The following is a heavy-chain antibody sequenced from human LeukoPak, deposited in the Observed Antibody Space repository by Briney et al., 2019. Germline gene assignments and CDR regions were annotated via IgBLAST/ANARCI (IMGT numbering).Heavy chain of an antibody. CDR1: GFTFSNYW. CDR3: ARNMYGDYNNYYYYYAMDV. J-gene: IGHJ6*02. D-gene: IGHD4-17*01. CDR2: IKQDGSEK. Sequence: GGSLRLSCAVSGFTFSNYWMDWARQAPGKGLEWVANIKQDGSEKNYVDSVKGRFTISRDNAKNSLYLQMHSLRPEDTAVYYCARNMYGDYNNYYYYYAMDVWGQGTTVTVSS. V-gene: IGHV3-7*01.